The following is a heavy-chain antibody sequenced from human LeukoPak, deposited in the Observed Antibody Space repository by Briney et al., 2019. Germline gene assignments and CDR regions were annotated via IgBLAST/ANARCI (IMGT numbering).Heavy chain of an antibody. D-gene: IGHD3-10*01. CDR3: ARATANYGSGSSNAFDI. Sequence: LPETLSLTCTVSGGSVSSGSHYWTWIRQTPGKGLEWIGYIYYRGDTNYRPSLESRVTISVDTSKDQFSLRLNSVTAADTAMYNCARATANYGSGSSNAFDIWGQGTMVTVSS. J-gene: IGHJ3*02. V-gene: IGHV4-61*01. CDR2: IYYRGDT. CDR1: GGSVSSGSHY.